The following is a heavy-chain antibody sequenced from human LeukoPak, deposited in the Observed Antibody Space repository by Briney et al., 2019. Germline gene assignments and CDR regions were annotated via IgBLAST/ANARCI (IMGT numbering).Heavy chain of an antibody. D-gene: IGHD5-18*01. CDR1: GYTFTGYY. CDR2: INPNSGGT. CDR3: ARAFGYRNGYYYFYMDV. V-gene: IGHV1-2*02. Sequence: GASVKVSCKASGYTFTGYYMHWVRQAPGQGLEWMGWINPNSGGTNYAQKFQGRVTMTRDTSISTAYMELSRLRSDDTAVYYCARAFGYRNGYYYFYMDVWGKGTTVTISS. J-gene: IGHJ6*03.